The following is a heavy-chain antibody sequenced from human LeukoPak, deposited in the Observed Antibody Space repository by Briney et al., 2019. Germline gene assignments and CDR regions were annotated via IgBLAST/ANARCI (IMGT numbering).Heavy chain of an antibody. D-gene: IGHD2-2*01. CDR3: ASLYCSSTSCLGGIDY. Sequence: GASVKVSCKASGYTFTGYYMHWVRQAPGQGLEWMGWINPNSGGTNYAQKFQGRVTMTRDTSISTAYMELSRLRSDDTAVYYCASLYCSSTSCLGGIDYWGQGTLVTVSS. J-gene: IGHJ4*02. CDR1: GYTFTGYY. CDR2: INPNSGGT. V-gene: IGHV1-2*02.